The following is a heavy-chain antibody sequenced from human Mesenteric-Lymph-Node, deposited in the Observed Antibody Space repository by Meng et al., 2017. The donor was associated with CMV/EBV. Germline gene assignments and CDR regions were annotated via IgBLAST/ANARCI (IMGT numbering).Heavy chain of an antibody. V-gene: IGHV3-33*05. CDR3: AKGGFAWGTGFLFYDY. J-gene: IGHJ4*02. CDR2: ISYDGSNK. D-gene: IGHD1-14*01. Sequence: GGSLRLSCAASGFTFSSYGMHWVRQAPGKGLEWVAFISYDGSNKYYADSVEGRFTISRDNSMNTLYLQINSLRAEDAAMYYCAKGGFAWGTGFLFYDYWGQGTLVTVSS. CDR1: GFTFSSYG.